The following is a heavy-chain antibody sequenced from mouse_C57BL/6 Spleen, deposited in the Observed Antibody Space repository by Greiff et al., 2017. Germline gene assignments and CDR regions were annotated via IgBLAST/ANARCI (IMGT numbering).Heavy chain of an antibody. D-gene: IGHD3-2*02. V-gene: IGHV1-69*01. CDR3: ARVSGTWFAY. Sequence: VQLQQPGAELVMPGASVKLSCKASGYTFTSYWMHWVKQRPGQGLEWIGEIDPSDSYTNYNQKFKGKSTLTVDKSSSTAYMQLSSLTSEDSAVYYCARVSGTWFAYWGQGTLVTVSA. CDR2: IDPSDSYT. J-gene: IGHJ3*01. CDR1: GYTFTSYW.